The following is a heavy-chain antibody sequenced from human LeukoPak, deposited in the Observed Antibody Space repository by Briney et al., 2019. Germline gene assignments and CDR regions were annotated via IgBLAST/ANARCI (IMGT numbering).Heavy chain of an antibody. V-gene: IGHV3-21*01. D-gene: IGHD1-26*01. Sequence: GGSLRLSCAVSGFTFSSYSMTWVRQAPGKGLEWVSSISRSSSYIYYAGSVKGRFTISRDNAKNSLYLQMNSLRAEDTAVYYCARDLTVGSTTDYFDYWGQGTLVTVSS. CDR2: ISRSSSYI. CDR1: GFTFSSYS. J-gene: IGHJ4*02. CDR3: ARDLTVGSTTDYFDY.